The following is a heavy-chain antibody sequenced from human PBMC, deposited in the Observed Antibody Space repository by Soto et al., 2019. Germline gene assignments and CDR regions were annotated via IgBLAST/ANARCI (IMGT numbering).Heavy chain of an antibody. J-gene: IGHJ6*02. D-gene: IGHD2-2*01. Sequence: GASVKVSCKASGYTFTSYGISWVRQAPGQGLEWMGWISAYNGNTNYAQKLQGRVTMTTDTSTSTAHMELRSLRSDDTAVYYCARDGYCSSTSCFSYYYYGMDVWGQGTTVTVSS. CDR3: ARDGYCSSTSCFSYYYYGMDV. CDR1: GYTFTSYG. CDR2: ISAYNGNT. V-gene: IGHV1-18*01.